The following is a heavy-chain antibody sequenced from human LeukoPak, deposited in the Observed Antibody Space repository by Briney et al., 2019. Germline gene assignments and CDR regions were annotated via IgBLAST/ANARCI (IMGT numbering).Heavy chain of an antibody. CDR2: ISSSSSYS. V-gene: IGHV3-11*05. Sequence: GGSLRLSCAASGFSFSDYYMSWIRQAPGKGLEWVSWVSDISSSSSYSNYADSVKGRFTISRDNAKNSLYLQMNSLRAEDTAVYYRVRDQGGSQFDYWGQGTLVTVSS. J-gene: IGHJ4*02. CDR1: GFSFSDYY. CDR3: VRDQGGSQFDY. D-gene: IGHD1-26*01.